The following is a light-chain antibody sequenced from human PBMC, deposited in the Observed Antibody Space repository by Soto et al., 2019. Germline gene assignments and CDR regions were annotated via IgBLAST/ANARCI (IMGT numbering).Light chain of an antibody. J-gene: IGLJ3*02. Sequence: LGNYKYVSWYQHYPGKPPQLLIYEVTNRPLGVSNRFSGSKSGNTASLTISGLQAEDEADYYCSSYTTTITVFGGGTKVTVL. CDR2: EVT. CDR3: SSYTTTITV. V-gene: IGLV2-14*01. CDR1: LGNYKY.